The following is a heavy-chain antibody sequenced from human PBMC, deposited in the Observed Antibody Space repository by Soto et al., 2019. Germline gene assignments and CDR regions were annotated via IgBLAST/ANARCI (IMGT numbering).Heavy chain of an antibody. CDR3: VRDSRYCSGGSCYFLPGIDY. CDR1: GGTFSSYA. Sequence: SVKVSCKASGGTFSSYAISWVRQAPGQGLEWMGGIIPIFGTADYAQKFQGRVTITADESMSTAYMELSSLRSEETAVYYWVRDSRYCSGGSCYFLPGIDYWGQGTRVTVSS. D-gene: IGHD2-15*01. CDR2: IIPIFGTA. J-gene: IGHJ4*02. V-gene: IGHV1-69*13.